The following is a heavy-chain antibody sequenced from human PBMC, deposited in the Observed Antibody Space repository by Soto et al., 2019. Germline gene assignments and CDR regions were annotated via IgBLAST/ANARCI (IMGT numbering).Heavy chain of an antibody. V-gene: IGHV4-4*02. J-gene: IGHJ6*02. D-gene: IGHD2-2*02. CDR1: GGSISSSNW. CDR3: ARRGGYCSSTSCYTSYYGMDV. Sequence: SETLSLTCAVSGGSISSSNWWSWVRQPPGKGLEWIGEIYHSGSTNYNPSLKSRVTISVDKSKNQFSLKLSSVTAADTAVYYCARRGGYCSSTSCYTSYYGMDVWGQGTTVTVYS. CDR2: IYHSGST.